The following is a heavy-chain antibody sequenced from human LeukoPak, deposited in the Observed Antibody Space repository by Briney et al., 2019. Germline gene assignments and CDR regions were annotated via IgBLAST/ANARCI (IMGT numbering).Heavy chain of an antibody. V-gene: IGHV3-23*01. D-gene: IGHD6-6*01. CDR3: AKVSSSDYYYGMDV. CDR1: GFTFSSYA. Sequence: GPSLRLSCAASGFTFSSYAMSWVRQAPGKGLEWVSAISGSGGSTYYADSVKGRFTISRDNSKNTLYLQMNSLRAEDTAVYYCAKVSSSDYYYGMDVWGQGTTVTVSS. CDR2: ISGSGGST. J-gene: IGHJ6*02.